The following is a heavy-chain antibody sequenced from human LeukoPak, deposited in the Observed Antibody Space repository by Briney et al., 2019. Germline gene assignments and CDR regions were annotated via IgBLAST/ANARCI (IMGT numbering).Heavy chain of an antibody. V-gene: IGHV4-4*02. Sequence: SGTLSLTCAVSGDSISSSNWWSWVRQPPGKWLEWIGEIYHSGSTNYNPSLKSRVTISVDTSKNQFSLKLSSVTAADTAVYYCARRGRAYGDYALRGGYMDVWGKGTTVTISS. CDR1: GDSISSSNW. CDR2: IYHSGST. CDR3: ARRGRAYGDYALRGGYMDV. J-gene: IGHJ6*03. D-gene: IGHD4-17*01.